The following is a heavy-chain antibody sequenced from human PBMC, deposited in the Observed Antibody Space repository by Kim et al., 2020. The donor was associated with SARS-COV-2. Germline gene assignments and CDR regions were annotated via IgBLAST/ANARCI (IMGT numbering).Heavy chain of an antibody. J-gene: IGHJ5*02. CDR3: AADRGVADGYNPNWFDP. CDR1: GFTFTSSA. D-gene: IGHD5-12*01. V-gene: IGHV1-58*02. Sequence: SVKVSCKASGFTFTSSAMQWVRQARGQRLEWIGWIVVGSGNTNYAQKFQERVTITRDMSTSTAYMELSSLRSEDTAVYYCAADRGVADGYNPNWFDPWGQGTLVTVSS. CDR2: IVVGSGNT.